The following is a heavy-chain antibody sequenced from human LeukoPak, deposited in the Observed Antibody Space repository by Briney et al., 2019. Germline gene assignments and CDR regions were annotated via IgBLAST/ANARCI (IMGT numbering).Heavy chain of an antibody. CDR3: AAGVRGVMDY. CDR1: GDSISSYY. V-gene: IGHV4-59*01. Sequence: SETLSLTCTVSGDSISSYYWSWIRQPPGKGLEWIGYIYYSGSTNYNPSLKSRVTISVDTSKNQFSLKLSSVTAADTAVYYCAAGVRGVMDYWGQGTLVTVSS. D-gene: IGHD3-10*01. CDR2: IYYSGST. J-gene: IGHJ4*02.